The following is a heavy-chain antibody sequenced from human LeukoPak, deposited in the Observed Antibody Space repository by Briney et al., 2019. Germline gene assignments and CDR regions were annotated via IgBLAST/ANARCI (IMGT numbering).Heavy chain of an antibody. CDR1: GAPLSSIGYY. V-gene: IGHV4-39*01. CDR2: IYYTGST. J-gene: IGHJ4*02. D-gene: IGHD2-2*01. Sequence: SETLSLPCTVSGAPLSSIGYYWGWVRQPPGEGLEWIGSIYYTGSTYYNPSLKSRVTISVDTSKNQFSLKLSSVTAADTAVYYCASPIYCGSTSCPWFLWGQGTLVTVSS. CDR3: ASPIYCGSTSCPWFL.